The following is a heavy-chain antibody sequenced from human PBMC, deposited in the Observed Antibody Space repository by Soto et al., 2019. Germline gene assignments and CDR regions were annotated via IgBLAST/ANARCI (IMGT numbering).Heavy chain of an antibody. Sequence: KPGGSLRLSCAASGFTFSDYYMSWIRQAPGKGLEWISYITSNGRAMSYADSVKGRFTISRDNAANSLYLQMNSLRVEDTAFYYCAREVSGSYSTFDSWGQGILVTVSS. CDR1: GFTFSDYY. CDR3: AREVSGSYSTFDS. J-gene: IGHJ4*02. V-gene: IGHV3-11*01. CDR2: ITSNGRAM. D-gene: IGHD6-19*01.